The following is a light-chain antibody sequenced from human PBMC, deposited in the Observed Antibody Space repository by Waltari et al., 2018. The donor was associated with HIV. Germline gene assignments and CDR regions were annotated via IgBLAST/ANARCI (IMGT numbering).Light chain of an antibody. Sequence: SYALTQPPSVSVAPGQTARITCEGKNIGSKSVHWYQQKPGQAPVLVVYDDSDRPSGIPERCSGSNSGTTATLTISRVEAGDEADYYCQVWDDSSDHVVFGGGTKLTVL. V-gene: IGLV3-21*02. CDR2: DDS. J-gene: IGLJ2*01. CDR1: NIGSKS. CDR3: QVWDDSSDHVV.